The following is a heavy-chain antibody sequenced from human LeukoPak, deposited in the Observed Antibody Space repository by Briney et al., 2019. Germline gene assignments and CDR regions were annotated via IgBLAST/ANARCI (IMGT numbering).Heavy chain of an antibody. CDR3: ARAEWDFDY. J-gene: IGHJ4*02. CDR1: GFTFSSYW. V-gene: IGHV3-7*01. CDR2: IKQDGSEK. D-gene: IGHD1-26*01. Sequence: GGSLSLSCAASGFTFSSYWMSWFRQAPGKGAEWVANIKQDGSEKYYVDSVKGRFTSSRDNAKNSLYLQMNSLRAEDTAVYYCARAEWDFDYWGQGTLVTVSS.